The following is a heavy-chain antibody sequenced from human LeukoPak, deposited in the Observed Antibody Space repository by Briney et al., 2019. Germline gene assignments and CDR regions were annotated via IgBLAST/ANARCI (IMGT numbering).Heavy chain of an antibody. J-gene: IGHJ4*02. V-gene: IGHV4-39*07. Sequence: SETLSLTCTVSGGSISSSSYYWGWIRQPPGKGLEWIGSIYYSGSTNYNPSLKSRVTISVDTSKNQFSLKLSSVTAADTAVYYCAREVYGGVDYWGQGTLVTVSS. CDR2: IYYSGST. CDR3: AREVYGGVDY. D-gene: IGHD5/OR15-5a*01. CDR1: GGSISSSSYY.